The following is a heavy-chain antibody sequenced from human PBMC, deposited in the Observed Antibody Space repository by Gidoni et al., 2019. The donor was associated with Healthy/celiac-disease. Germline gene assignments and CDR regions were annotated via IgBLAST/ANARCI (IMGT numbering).Heavy chain of an antibody. J-gene: IGHJ4*02. CDR1: GGSISSSSYY. V-gene: IGHV4-39*01. D-gene: IGHD2-2*01. CDR2: IFYIGRT. CDR3: ARSIVVVPAASPGGDCYDY. Sequence: QLQLQESGPGLVKPSETLSLTCTVSGGSISSSSYYWGWIRQPPGKGLAWIGSIFYIGRTYYNPSLKSRVTISVDTSKNQFSLKLSSVTAADTAVYYCARSIVVVPAASPGGDCYDYWGQGTLVTVSS.